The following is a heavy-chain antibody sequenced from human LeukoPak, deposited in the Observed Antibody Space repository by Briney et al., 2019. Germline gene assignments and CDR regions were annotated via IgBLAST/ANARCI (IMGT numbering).Heavy chain of an antibody. D-gene: IGHD3-9*01. CDR3: ARDMYYDILTGYFTYAFDI. CDR2: INSDGSST. CDR1: GFTFSSYW. Sequence: GGSLRLSCAASGFTFSSYWMHWVRQAPGKGLVWASRINSDGSSTSYVDSVKGRFTISRDNAKNTLYLQMNSLRAEDTAVYYCARDMYYDILTGYFTYAFDIWGQGTMVTVSS. J-gene: IGHJ3*02. V-gene: IGHV3-74*01.